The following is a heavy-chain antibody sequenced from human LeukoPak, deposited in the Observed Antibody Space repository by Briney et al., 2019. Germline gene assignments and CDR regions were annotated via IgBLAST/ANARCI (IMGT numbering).Heavy chain of an antibody. V-gene: IGHV4-39*07. CDR1: GGSISRSSYY. CDR3: ARESRNYDSSGSPTGDAFDI. D-gene: IGHD3-22*01. Sequence: SETLSLTCTVSGGSISRSSYYWGWLRQPPGKGLEWIGRIYTSESTHYHPSLKSRVTISGDTSKNQFSLKLSSVTAADTAVYYCARESRNYDSSGSPTGDAFDIWGQGTMVTVSS. J-gene: IGHJ3*02. CDR2: IYTSEST.